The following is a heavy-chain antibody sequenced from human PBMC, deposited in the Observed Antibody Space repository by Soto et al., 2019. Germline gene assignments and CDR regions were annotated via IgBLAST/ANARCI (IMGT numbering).Heavy chain of an antibody. D-gene: IGHD3-10*01. CDR2: IYYSGST. CDR1: GVSINSAGYY. V-gene: IGHV4-31*03. J-gene: IGHJ4*02. Sequence: QVQLQESCPGLVKTSKTLSLTCTVSGVSINSAGYYWAWVRQLPGKGLEWIGYIYYSGSTYDNPSLKSGLTISIDTSKNQFSLKLTSVTAADTAVYYCARYYYGSGSYSYFDYWGQGTLVAVSS. CDR3: ARYYYGSGSYSYFDY.